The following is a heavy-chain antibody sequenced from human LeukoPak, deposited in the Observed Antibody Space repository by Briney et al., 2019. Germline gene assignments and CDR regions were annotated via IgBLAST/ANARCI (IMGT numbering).Heavy chain of an antibody. CDR3: ARYCGSENYCISY. Sequence: SETLSLTCAVYGASFSVNNWIWIRQPPGKELEWIGEINHSGTITYKPSLKSRLTISADTSKNQFSLKLSSVTAADTAVYYCARYCGSENYCISYWGQGTLVTVSS. J-gene: IGHJ4*01. CDR1: GASFSVNN. V-gene: IGHV4-34*01. CDR2: INHSGTI. D-gene: IGHD3-10*01.